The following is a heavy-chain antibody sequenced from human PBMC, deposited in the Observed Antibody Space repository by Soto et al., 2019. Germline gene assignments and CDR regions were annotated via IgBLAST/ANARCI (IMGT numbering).Heavy chain of an antibody. J-gene: IGHJ4*02. V-gene: IGHV1-69*13. Sequence: SVKVSCKASGGTFSSYAISWVRQAPGQGLEWMGGIIPIFGTANYAQKFQGRVTITADESTSTAYMELGSLRSEDTAVYYCASGGYYYDFDYWGQGALVTVSS. D-gene: IGHD3-22*01. CDR3: ASGGYYYDFDY. CDR1: GGTFSSYA. CDR2: IIPIFGTA.